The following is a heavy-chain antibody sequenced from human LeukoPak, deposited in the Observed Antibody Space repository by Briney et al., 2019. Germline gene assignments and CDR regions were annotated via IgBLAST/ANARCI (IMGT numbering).Heavy chain of an antibody. J-gene: IGHJ4*02. Sequence: GASVKVSCKASGYTLTSYGISWVRQAPGQGLEWVGRIIPILGIANYAQKFQGRVTITADKSTSTAYMELSSLRSEDTAVYSCAKVPVKDYGDYRHYFDYWGQGTLVTVSS. D-gene: IGHD4-17*01. CDR2: IIPILGIA. CDR3: AKVPVKDYGDYRHYFDY. CDR1: GYTLTSYG. V-gene: IGHV1-69*04.